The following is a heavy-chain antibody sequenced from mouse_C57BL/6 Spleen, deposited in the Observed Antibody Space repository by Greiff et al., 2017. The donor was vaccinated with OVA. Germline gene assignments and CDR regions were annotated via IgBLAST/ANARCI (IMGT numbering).Heavy chain of an antibody. D-gene: IGHD4-1*01. CDR1: GFTFSSYG. CDR2: ISSGGSYT. CDR3: ASQTGDLYYLDY. J-gene: IGHJ2*01. Sequence: EVKLMESGGDLVKPGGSLKLSCAASGFTFSSYGMSWVRQTPDKRLEWVATISSGGSYTYYPDSVKGRFTISRDNAKNTRYLQMSSLKSEDTAMYDCASQTGDLYYLDYWGQGTTLTVSS. V-gene: IGHV5-6*01.